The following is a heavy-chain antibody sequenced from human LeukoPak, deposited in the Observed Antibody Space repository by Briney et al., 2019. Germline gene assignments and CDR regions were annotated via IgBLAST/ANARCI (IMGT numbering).Heavy chain of an antibody. CDR1: GVSFSGYY. D-gene: IGHD3-3*01. CDR3: ARQPYYDFWSGSIRGWFDP. J-gene: IGHJ5*02. CDR2: INHSGST. V-gene: IGHV4-34*01. Sequence: SETLSLTCAVYGVSFSGYYWSWIRQPPGKGLEWIGEINHSGSTNYNPSLKSRVTISVDTSKNQFSLKLSSVTAADTAVYYCARQPYYDFWSGSIRGWFDPWGQGTLVTVSS.